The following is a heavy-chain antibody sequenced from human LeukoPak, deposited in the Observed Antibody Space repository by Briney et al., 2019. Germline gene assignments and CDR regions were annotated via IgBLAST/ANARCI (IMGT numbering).Heavy chain of an antibody. Sequence: SGPGLVKPSQTLSLTCAISGDSVSSNSAAWNWIRQSPSRGLEWLGRTYYRSKWYNDYAVSVKSRITINPDTSKNQFSLQLNSVTPEDTAVYYCARALSIAARRYYYYYMDVWGKGTTVTVSS. CDR2: TYYRSKWYN. D-gene: IGHD6-6*01. J-gene: IGHJ6*03. CDR3: ARALSIAARRYYYYYMDV. V-gene: IGHV6-1*01. CDR1: GDSVSSNSAA.